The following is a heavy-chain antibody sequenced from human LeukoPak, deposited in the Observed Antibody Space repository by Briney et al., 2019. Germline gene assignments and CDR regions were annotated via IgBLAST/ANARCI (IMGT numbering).Heavy chain of an antibody. CDR1: GGTFSSYA. D-gene: IGHD3-10*01. J-gene: IGHJ6*04. CDR2: LIPIFCTA. V-gene: IGHV1-69*13. CDR3: ASSTRPTMVRGVTPMWYYYYGMDV. Sequence: SVKVFCKASGGTFSSYAISWVRQAPGQGLEWMGGLIPIFCTANYAQKFQGRVTITADESTSTAYMELSSLRSEDTAVYYCASSTRPTMVRGVTPMWYYYYGMDVWGKGTTVTVSS.